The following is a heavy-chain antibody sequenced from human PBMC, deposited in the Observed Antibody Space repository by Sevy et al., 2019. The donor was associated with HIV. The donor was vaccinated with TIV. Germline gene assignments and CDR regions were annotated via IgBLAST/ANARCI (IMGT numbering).Heavy chain of an antibody. V-gene: IGHV3-23*01. CDR2: ISGSGGST. CDR1: GFTFSSYA. CDR3: AKDQYGSGSYYKNPFDY. J-gene: IGHJ4*02. D-gene: IGHD3-10*01. Sequence: GGSLRLSCAASGFTFSSYAMSWVRQAPGKGLEWVSAISGSGGSTYYADSVKGRFTISRDNSKNTLYLQMNSLRAEDTAVYYCAKDQYGSGSYYKNPFDYWGQGTLVTVSS.